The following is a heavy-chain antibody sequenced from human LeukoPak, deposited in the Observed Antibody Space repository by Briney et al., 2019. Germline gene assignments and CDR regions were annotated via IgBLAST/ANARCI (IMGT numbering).Heavy chain of an antibody. D-gene: IGHD6-19*01. CDR2: INPNSGGT. J-gene: IGHJ4*02. CDR3: ARAMYSSGWLRFDY. CDR1: GYTFTDYY. Sequence: ASVKVSCKASGYTFTDYYMHWVRQAPGQGLEWMGWINPNSGGTDYAQKFQDRVTMTRDTSISTAYMELSRLRSDDTAVYYCARAMYSSGWLRFDYWGQGTLVTVSS. V-gene: IGHV1-2*02.